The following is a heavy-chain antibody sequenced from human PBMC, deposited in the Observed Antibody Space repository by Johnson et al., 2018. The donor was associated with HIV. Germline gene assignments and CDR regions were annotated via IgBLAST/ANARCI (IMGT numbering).Heavy chain of an antibody. CDR3: ARSGAGAAFDI. D-gene: IGHD6-19*01. V-gene: IGHV3-20*04. CDR2: INWNGDTT. Sequence: MQLVESGGGVVRPGGSLRLSCTTSEFIFDDYGMSWVRQAPGKGLEWVSGINWNGDTTAYADSVKGRFTISRDNAKNSLYLQMNSLRAEDPALYYCARSGAGAAFDIWGQGTMVTVSS. J-gene: IGHJ3*02. CDR1: EFIFDDYG.